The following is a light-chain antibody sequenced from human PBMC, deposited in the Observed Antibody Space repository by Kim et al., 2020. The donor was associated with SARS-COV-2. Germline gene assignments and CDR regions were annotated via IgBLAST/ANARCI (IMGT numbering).Light chain of an antibody. Sequence: LSPWERATLSCRASQSVSSSYLAWYQQKPGQAPRLRIYGASSRATGIPDRFSGSGSGTDFTLTISRLEPEDFAVYYCQQYGSSPYTFGQGTKLEIK. V-gene: IGKV3-20*01. J-gene: IGKJ2*01. CDR1: QSVSSSY. CDR2: GAS. CDR3: QQYGSSPYT.